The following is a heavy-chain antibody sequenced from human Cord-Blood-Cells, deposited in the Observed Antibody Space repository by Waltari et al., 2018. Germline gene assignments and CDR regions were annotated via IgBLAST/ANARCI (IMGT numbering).Heavy chain of an antibody. J-gene: IGHJ4*02. V-gene: IGHV4-59*11. D-gene: IGHD3-3*01. CDR3: ARSDFWSGYYDY. Sequence: QVQLQESGPGLVKPSETLSLTCTVSGGSISRHSWSWIRQPPGKGLEWIGYIYYSGSTNYNPSLKSRVTISVDTSKNQFSLKLSSVTAADTAVYYCARSDFWSGYYDYWGQGTLVTVSS. CDR2: IYYSGST. CDR1: GGSISRHS.